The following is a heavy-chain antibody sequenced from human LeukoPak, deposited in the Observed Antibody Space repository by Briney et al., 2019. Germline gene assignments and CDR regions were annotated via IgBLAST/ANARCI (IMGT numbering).Heavy chain of an antibody. J-gene: IGHJ4*02. CDR3: AKDRYSSGWYDFDY. Sequence: GGSLRLSCAASGSTFDDYGMSWVRQAPGKGLEWVSAISGSGGSTYYADSVKGRFTISRDNSKNTLYLQMNSLRAEDTAVYYCAKDRYSSGWYDFDYWGQGTLVTVSS. CDR1: GSTFDDYG. D-gene: IGHD6-19*01. V-gene: IGHV3-23*01. CDR2: ISGSGGST.